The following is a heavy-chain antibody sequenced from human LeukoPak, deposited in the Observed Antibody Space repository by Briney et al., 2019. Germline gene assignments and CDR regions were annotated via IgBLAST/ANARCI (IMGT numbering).Heavy chain of an antibody. V-gene: IGHV3-20*04. J-gene: IGHJ2*01. CDR1: GFTFDDYG. CDR3: ARRIRDGYNLSYWYFDL. Sequence: PGGSLRLSCAASGFTFDDYGMSWVRQAPGKGLKWVSGINWNGGSTGYADSVKGRFTISRDNAKNSLYLQMNSLRAEDTALYYCARRIRDGYNLSYWYFDLWGRGTLVTVSS. D-gene: IGHD5-24*01. CDR2: INWNGGST.